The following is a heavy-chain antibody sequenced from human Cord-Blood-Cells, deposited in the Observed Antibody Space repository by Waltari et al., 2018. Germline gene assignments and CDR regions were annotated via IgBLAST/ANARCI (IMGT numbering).Heavy chain of an antibody. CDR1: GGSISSYY. Sequence: QVHLQESGPGLVKPSATLCLTCTVSGGSISSYYSSGIGQPAGKGLEWIGRIYTSGSTNYNPSLKSRVTMSVDTSKNQFSLKLGSVTAADTAVYYCAREEDLYNYYYMDVWGKGTTVTVSS. D-gene: IGHD3-16*01. CDR2: IYTSGST. J-gene: IGHJ6*03. CDR3: AREEDLYNYYYMDV. V-gene: IGHV4-4*07.